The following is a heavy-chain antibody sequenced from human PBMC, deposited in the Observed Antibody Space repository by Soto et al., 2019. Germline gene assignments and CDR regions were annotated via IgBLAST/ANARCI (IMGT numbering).Heavy chain of an antibody. V-gene: IGHV4-38-2*01. CDR3: RRVPGEAAHRTNWFDH. Sequence: SETLSLTCAVSGYSISSGYYWGWIRQPPGKGLEWIGSVYHSGSTYYNPSLKSRVTISVDTSKNQFSLKLSSVTAADTAVYYCRRVPGEAAHRTNWFDHWGQGTLVTVSS. CDR1: GYSISSGYY. J-gene: IGHJ5*02. D-gene: IGHD3-10*01. CDR2: VYHSGST.